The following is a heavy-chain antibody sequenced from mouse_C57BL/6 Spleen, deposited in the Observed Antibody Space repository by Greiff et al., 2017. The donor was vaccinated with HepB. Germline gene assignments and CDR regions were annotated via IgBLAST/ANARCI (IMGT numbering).Heavy chain of an antibody. V-gene: IGHV1-85*01. Sequence: VQLQESGPELVKPGASVKLSCKASGYTFTSYDINWVKQRPGQGLEWIGWIYPRDGSTKYNEKFKGKATLTVDTSSSTAYMELHSLTSEDSAVYFCARREVPYAMDYWGQGTSVTVSS. CDR1: GYTFTSYD. J-gene: IGHJ4*01. CDR3: ARREVPYAMDY. CDR2: IYPRDGST.